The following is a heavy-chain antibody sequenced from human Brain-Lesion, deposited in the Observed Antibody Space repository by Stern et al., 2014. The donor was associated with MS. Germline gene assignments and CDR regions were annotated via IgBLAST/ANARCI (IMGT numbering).Heavy chain of an antibody. J-gene: IGHJ4*02. Sequence: VQLLESGGGVVQPGTSLRLSCAASGFTFSSYGMHWVRQAPGKGLEWVALAWYDGSTAYYTNSVKGRFTIFRDNSKNTLSLQMNSLTAEDTAVYYCARGHIPYAYNYLFDYWGQGTLVTVS. D-gene: IGHD5-24*01. V-gene: IGHV3-33*01. CDR3: ARGHIPYAYNYLFDY. CDR1: GFTFSSYG. CDR2: AWYDGSTA.